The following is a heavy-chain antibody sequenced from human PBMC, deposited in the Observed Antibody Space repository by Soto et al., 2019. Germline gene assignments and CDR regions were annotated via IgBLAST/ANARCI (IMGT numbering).Heavy chain of an antibody. V-gene: IGHV1-18*01. CDR2: ISAYDGKT. CDR1: AYTFNTYG. J-gene: IGHJ5*02. CDR3: ARAPHEFWTSSWFDP. D-gene: IGHD3-3*01. Sequence: ASVKVSCKTSAYTFNTYGSHWVRKAPRQGLELMGWISAYDGKTTYVEKLQGRVALTTDTSTSTAYMELRSLRSDDTAIYYCARAPHEFWTSSWFDPWG.